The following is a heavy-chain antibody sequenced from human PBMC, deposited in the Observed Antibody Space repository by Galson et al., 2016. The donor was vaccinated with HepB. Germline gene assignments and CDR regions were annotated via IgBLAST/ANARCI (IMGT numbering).Heavy chain of an antibody. CDR2: ISSVGSYI. J-gene: IGHJ4*02. D-gene: IGHD6-19*01. Sequence: LEWLSSISSVGSYIDYADSVKGRFTISRDNAKSSLSLQMHSLRAEDTAVYYCARSHSVAGVSYFDSWGQGALVTVSS. V-gene: IGHV3-21*01. CDR3: ARSHSVAGVSYFDS.